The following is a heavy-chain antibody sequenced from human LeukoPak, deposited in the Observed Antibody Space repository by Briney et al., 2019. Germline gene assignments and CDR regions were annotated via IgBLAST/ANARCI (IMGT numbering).Heavy chain of an antibody. J-gene: IGHJ6*02. D-gene: IGHD1-1*01. CDR2: IYSSEST. Sequence: PSETLSLTCTVSGGSTSSYYWSWIRQPPGKRLEWIGYIYSSESTSYNPSLKSRVTISEDTSKNQFSLKLSSVTAADTAVYYCARHQLGNYYGLDVWGQGTTVTVSS. CDR1: GGSTSSYY. CDR3: ARHQLGNYYGLDV. V-gene: IGHV4-59*08.